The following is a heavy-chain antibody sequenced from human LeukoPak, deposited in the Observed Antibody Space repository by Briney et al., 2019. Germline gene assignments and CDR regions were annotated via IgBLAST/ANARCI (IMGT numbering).Heavy chain of an antibody. CDR3: ARVKQAMSADY. Sequence: GGSLRLSCAASGFSFSNFGMHWVRQAPGKGLEWVAVISYDGSNKYFADSVKGRFTISRDNAKNSLYLQMNSLRAEDTAVYYCARVKQAMSADYWGQGTLVTVSS. CDR1: GFSFSNFG. D-gene: IGHD1/OR15-1a*01. CDR2: ISYDGSNK. V-gene: IGHV3-30*03. J-gene: IGHJ4*02.